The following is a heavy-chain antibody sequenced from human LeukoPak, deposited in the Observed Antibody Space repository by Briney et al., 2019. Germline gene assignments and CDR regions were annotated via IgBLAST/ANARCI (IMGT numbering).Heavy chain of an antibody. CDR1: GGTFKISV. V-gene: IGHV1-69*04. Sequence: SVKVSWMASGGTFKISVLRWRRQAPGQGLEWMGRIIPVLNITGYAQKFQGSVTITADTSTSTVYMELSSLRSEETAVYYCARDQGLTAPPPYGLAGWGQGTTVIVSS. D-gene: IGHD5-18*01. J-gene: IGHJ6*02. CDR2: IIPVLNIT. CDR3: ARDQGLTAPPPYGLAG.